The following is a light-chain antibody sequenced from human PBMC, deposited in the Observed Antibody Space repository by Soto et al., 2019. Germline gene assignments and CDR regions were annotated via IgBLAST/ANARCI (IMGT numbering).Light chain of an antibody. CDR2: GAS. CDR1: QSVSSSY. Sequence: EIVLTQSPGTLSLSPGERATLSCRASQSVSSSYLAWYQQKPGQAPRLLIYGASSRATGIPDRVSGNGSETDITLTISSLEPEDFAVYYCHQYDSSPLTFGGGTKVEIK. CDR3: HQYDSSPLT. V-gene: IGKV3-20*01. J-gene: IGKJ4*01.